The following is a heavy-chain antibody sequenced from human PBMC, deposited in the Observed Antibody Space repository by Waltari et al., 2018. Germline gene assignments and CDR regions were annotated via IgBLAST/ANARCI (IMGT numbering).Heavy chain of an antibody. CDR1: GFSFTGNY. V-gene: IGHV1-2*02. D-gene: IGHD3-10*01. J-gene: IGHJ1*01. CDR3: ARDFSLYYYGARYFQP. CDR2: INLNSGDT. Sequence: QVQLVQSGAEVRKPGASVNVSCKASGFSFTGNYIHWVRQAPGQGLDWMGWINLNSGDTDLAPKFRGRVNMTRDTSIRTTYMELSRLRSDDTAVYYCARDFSLYYYGARYFQPWGQGTLVTVSS.